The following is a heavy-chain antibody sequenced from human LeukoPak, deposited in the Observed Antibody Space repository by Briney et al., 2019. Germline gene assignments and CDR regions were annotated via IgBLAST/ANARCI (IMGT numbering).Heavy chain of an antibody. CDR3: ARVSVWGSYGFPDY. Sequence: GGSLRLSCAASGFTVSSNYMSWVRQAPGKGLEWVSVIYSGGSTYYADSVKGRFTVSRDNSKNTVSLQMNFLRVEDTGLYYCARVSVWGSYGFPDYWGQGTLVTVSS. CDR1: GFTVSSNY. V-gene: IGHV3-53*05. CDR2: IYSGGST. J-gene: IGHJ4*02. D-gene: IGHD3-16*02.